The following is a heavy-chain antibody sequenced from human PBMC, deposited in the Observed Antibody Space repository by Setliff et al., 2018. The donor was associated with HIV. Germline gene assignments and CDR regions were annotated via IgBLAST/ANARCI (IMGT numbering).Heavy chain of an antibody. CDR2: LIPIVDIT. D-gene: IGHD2-8*01. V-gene: IGHV1-69*10. CDR3: TKGPNFEDAFDI. J-gene: IGHJ3*02. Sequence: GASVKVSCKASGGTFSIYAFSWVRQAPGQGLEWMGGLIPIVDITKSTQKFRDRVTFTADESTKTAQMELSGLTFEATAVYYCTKGPNFEDAFDIWGQGTVVTVSS. CDR1: GGTFSIYA.